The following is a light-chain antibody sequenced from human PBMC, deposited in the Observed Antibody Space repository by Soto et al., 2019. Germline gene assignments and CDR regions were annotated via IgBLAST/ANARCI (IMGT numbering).Light chain of an antibody. CDR2: DVS. CDR1: SSDIGHYDY. V-gene: IGLV2-11*01. Sequence: QSALTQPASVSGSPGQSITISCTGTSSDIGHYDYVSWYQQHPGKAPKLMIYDVSKWPSGVPDRFSGSKSGNTASLTISGLQADDEADYYCCSYAGSYTYVFGTGTKLTVL. J-gene: IGLJ1*01. CDR3: CSYAGSYTYV.